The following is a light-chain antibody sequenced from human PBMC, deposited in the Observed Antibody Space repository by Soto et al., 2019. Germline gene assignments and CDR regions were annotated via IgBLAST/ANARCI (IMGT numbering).Light chain of an antibody. CDR1: QSVSSSY. J-gene: IGKJ1*01. CDR2: GAS. Sequence: ESVLTQSPGTPSLSPGERATLSCRASQSVSSSYLAWYQQKPGQAPRLLIYGASSRATGIPDRFSGSGSGTDFTLTISRLEPEDFAVYYCQQYGSSPKTFGQGTKVEIK. V-gene: IGKV3-20*01. CDR3: QQYGSSPKT.